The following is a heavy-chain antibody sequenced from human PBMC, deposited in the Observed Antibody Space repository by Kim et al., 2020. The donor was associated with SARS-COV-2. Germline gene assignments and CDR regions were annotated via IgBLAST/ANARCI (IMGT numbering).Heavy chain of an antibody. V-gene: IGHV4-39*01. D-gene: IGHD1-7*01. CDR1: GGSISSSSYY. Sequence: SETLSLTCTVSGGSISSSSYYWGWIRQPPGKGLEWIGCIYYSGSTYYNPSLKSRVTISVDTSKNQFSLKLSSVTAADTAVYYCARGGITGTPSDYLGQETLVTVSS. J-gene: IGHJ4*02. CDR2: IYYSGST. CDR3: ARGGITGTPSDY.